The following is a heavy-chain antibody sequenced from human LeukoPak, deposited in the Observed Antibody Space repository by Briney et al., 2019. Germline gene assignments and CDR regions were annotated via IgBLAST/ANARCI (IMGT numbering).Heavy chain of an antibody. Sequence: PGGSLRLSCAASGFTFSTYSMSWVRQAPGKGLEWVSSISSSDYIYYADSVKGRFTISRDNAKNSPYLQLNSLSAEDTAVYYCARGRDYGNHWGQGTLVTVSS. V-gene: IGHV3-21*01. J-gene: IGHJ5*02. CDR1: GFTFSTYS. CDR2: ISSSDYI. D-gene: IGHD4-17*01. CDR3: ARGRDYGNH.